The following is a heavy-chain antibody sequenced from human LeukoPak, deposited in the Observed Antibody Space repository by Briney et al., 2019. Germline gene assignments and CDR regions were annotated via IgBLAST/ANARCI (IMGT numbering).Heavy chain of an antibody. V-gene: IGHV1-69*04. CDR2: IIPILGIA. D-gene: IGHD1-26*01. Sequence: SVNVSCKASGGTFIIYAISWVRQAPGQGREWMGRIIPILGIANYAQKFQGRVTITADKSTSTAYMELSSLRSEDTAVYYCARAAHLYSGSPGAAFDIWGQGTMVTVSS. CDR3: ARAAHLYSGSPGAAFDI. J-gene: IGHJ3*02. CDR1: GGTFIIYA.